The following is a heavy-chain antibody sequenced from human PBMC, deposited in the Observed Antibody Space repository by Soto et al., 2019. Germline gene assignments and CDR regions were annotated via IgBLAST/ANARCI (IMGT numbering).Heavy chain of an antibody. V-gene: IGHV4-59*08. CDR1: GGSISSYY. CDR3: ARRYGYYFDY. D-gene: IGHD4-17*01. J-gene: IGHJ4*02. Sequence: QVQLQESGPGLVKPSETLSLTCTVSGGSISSYYWSWIRQPPGKGLEWIGYIYYSGGTNYNPSLKSRVTISVDTCKNQLSLKLSSVTAADTAVYYCARRYGYYFDYWGQGTLVTVSS. CDR2: IYYSGGT.